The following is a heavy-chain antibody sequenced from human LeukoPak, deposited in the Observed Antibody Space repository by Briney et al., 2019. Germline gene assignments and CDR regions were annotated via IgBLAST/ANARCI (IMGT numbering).Heavy chain of an antibody. CDR2: ISWNSGSI. V-gene: IGHV3-9*01. CDR3: AKDSKQWLTLFQH. Sequence: GGSLRLSCAASGFTFSSYAMSWVRQAPGKGLEWVSGISWNSGSIGYADSVKGRFTISRDNAKNSLYLQMNSLRAEDTALYYCAKDSKQWLTLFQHWGQGTLVTVSS. J-gene: IGHJ1*01. D-gene: IGHD6-19*01. CDR1: GFTFSSYA.